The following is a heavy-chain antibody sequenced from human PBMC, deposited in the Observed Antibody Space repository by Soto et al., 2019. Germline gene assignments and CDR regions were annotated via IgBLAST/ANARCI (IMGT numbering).Heavy chain of an antibody. CDR2: INHSGST. V-gene: IGHV4-34*01. Sequence: NPSETLSLTCAVYGGSFSGYYWSWIRQPPGKGLEWIGEINHSGSTNYNPSLKSRVTISVDTSKNQFSLKLSSVTAADTAVYYCARSGRVKLLDVIRKWFDPWGQGTLVTVSS. J-gene: IGHJ5*02. CDR1: GGSFSGYY. CDR3: ARSGRVKLLDVIRKWFDP. D-gene: IGHD2-15*01.